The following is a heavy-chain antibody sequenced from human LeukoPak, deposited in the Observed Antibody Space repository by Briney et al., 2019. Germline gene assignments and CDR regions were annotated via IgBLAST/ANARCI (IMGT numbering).Heavy chain of an antibody. Sequence: GGSLRLSCAASGFTFSNYVMSCVRQAPGKGLEWVGNMKHDGSEKYYVDSVKGRFTISRDNARNSLYLPMNSLRAEDTALYYCARDVNYYDYLDSWGQRTLVTVSS. CDR3: ARDVNYYDYLDS. J-gene: IGHJ4*02. CDR1: GFTFSNYV. V-gene: IGHV3-7*04. CDR2: MKHDGSEK. D-gene: IGHD3-3*01.